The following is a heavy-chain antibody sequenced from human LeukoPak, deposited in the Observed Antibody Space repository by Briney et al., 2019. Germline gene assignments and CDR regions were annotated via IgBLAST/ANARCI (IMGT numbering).Heavy chain of an antibody. CDR3: ASLDPYYDLWSGYRS. D-gene: IGHD3-3*01. J-gene: IGHJ4*02. CDR2: IIPIFGTA. Sequence: SVKVSCKASGGTFSSYAISWVRQAPGQGLEWMGRIIPIFGTANYAQKFQGRVTITTDESTGTAYMELSSLRSEDTAVYYCASLDPYYDLWSGYRSWGQGTLVTVSS. CDR1: GGTFSSYA. V-gene: IGHV1-69*05.